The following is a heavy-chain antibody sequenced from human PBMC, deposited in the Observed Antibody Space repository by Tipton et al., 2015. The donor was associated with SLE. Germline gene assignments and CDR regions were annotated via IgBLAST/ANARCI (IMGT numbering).Heavy chain of an antibody. CDR3: VRPRLRTLVGTTTAFDI. Sequence: SLRLSCAASGFPFSSYAMHWVRQAPGKGLEWVTVISYDGRNKNYADSVKGRFTISRDNSKNTLYLQMNSLRPEDTAVYYCVRPRLRTLVGTTTAFDIWGQGTMLTVSS. CDR1: GFPFSSYA. V-gene: IGHV3-30*04. CDR2: ISYDGRNK. D-gene: IGHD1-26*01. J-gene: IGHJ3*02.